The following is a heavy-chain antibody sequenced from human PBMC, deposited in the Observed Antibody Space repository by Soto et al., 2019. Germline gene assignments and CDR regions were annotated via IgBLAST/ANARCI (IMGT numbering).Heavy chain of an antibody. V-gene: IGHV4-39*01. Sequence: GSLSLTCTVSGGSISSSSYYWGWIRQPPGKGLEWIGSIYYSGGTSYNPSLKSGVTISVDTSKNQFSLKQGSVTAADTAVYYCARLSGSYPYYYYMDVWGKGTTVTVSS. CDR2: IYYSGGT. D-gene: IGHD1-26*01. CDR1: GGSISSSSYY. J-gene: IGHJ6*03. CDR3: ARLSGSYPYYYYMDV.